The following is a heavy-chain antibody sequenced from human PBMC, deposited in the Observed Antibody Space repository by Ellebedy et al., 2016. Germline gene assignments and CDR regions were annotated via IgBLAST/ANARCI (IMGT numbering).Heavy chain of an antibody. Sequence: ASVKVSXXASGYTFTGYYMHWVRQAPGQGLEWMGWINPNSGGKNYAQKFQGRVTMTRDTSISTAYMELSRLRSDDTAVYYCARGPQRRNNWFNPWGQGTLVTVSS. CDR2: INPNSGGK. V-gene: IGHV1-2*02. J-gene: IGHJ5*02. CDR3: ARGPQRRNNWFNP. CDR1: GYTFTGYY.